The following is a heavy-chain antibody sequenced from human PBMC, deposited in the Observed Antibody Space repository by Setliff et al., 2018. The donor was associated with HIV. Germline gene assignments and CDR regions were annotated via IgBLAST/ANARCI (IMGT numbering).Heavy chain of an antibody. V-gene: IGHV1-69-2*01. D-gene: IGHD2-15*01. CDR1: GYTFIDYN. CDR3: ATDACTIDACYSSGGP. CDR2: VDPEDGET. J-gene: IGHJ5*02. Sequence: GASVQVSCKASGYTFIDYNIHWVQQAPGKGLEWMGRVDPEDGETIYAEKFRGRVTITADTPTDTAYLTLSSLRSEDTAVYYCATDACTIDACYSSGGPWGQGTLGTVS.